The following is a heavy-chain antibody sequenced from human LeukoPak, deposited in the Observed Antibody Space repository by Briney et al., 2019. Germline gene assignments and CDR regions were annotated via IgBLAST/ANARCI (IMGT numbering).Heavy chain of an antibody. CDR2: INPNSGGT. CDR1: GYTFTGYY. CDR3: ARGRIPEWFGELLDGMDV. J-gene: IGHJ6*02. D-gene: IGHD3-10*01. Sequence: ASVKVSCKASGYTFTGYYMHWVRQAPGQGLEWMGWINPNSGGTNYAQKFQGRVTMTRDTSICTAYMELSRLRSDDTAVYYCARGRIPEWFGELLDGMDVWGQGTTVTVSS. V-gene: IGHV1-2*02.